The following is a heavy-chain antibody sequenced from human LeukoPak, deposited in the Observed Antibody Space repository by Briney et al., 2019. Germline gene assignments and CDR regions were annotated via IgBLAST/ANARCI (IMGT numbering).Heavy chain of an antibody. Sequence: GEPLKISCKGSGYSFTSSWIGWVRQMPGKGLEWMGIIYPGDSQTRYSPSFQGQVTISADKSISTAYLQWSSLKASDTATCYCARMTGSYHSPLGYWGQGTLVTVSS. CDR1: GYSFTSSW. D-gene: IGHD1-26*01. CDR3: ARMTGSYHSPLGY. V-gene: IGHV5-51*01. CDR2: IYPGDSQT. J-gene: IGHJ4*02.